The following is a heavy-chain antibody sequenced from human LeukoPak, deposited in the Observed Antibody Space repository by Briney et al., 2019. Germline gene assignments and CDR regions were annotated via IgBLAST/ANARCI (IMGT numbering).Heavy chain of an antibody. CDR2: IYTSGST. V-gene: IGHV4-4*07. D-gene: IGHD2-2*01. CDR1: GGSISSYY. Sequence: PSETLSLTCTVSGGSISSYYWSWIRQPAGKGLEWIGRIYTSGSTNYNPSLKSRVTVSVDTSKNQFSLKLSSVTAADPAVYYCARVRYCSSTSCRNYNWFDPWGQGTLVTVSS. CDR3: ARVRYCSSTSCRNYNWFDP. J-gene: IGHJ5*02.